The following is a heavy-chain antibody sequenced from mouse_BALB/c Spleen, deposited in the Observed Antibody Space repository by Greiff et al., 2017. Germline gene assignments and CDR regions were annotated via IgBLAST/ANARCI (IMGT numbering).Heavy chain of an antibody. D-gene: IGHD1-1*01. CDR3: ARGNYGSSYVGFAY. Sequence: EVQGVESGGGLVKPGGSLKLSCAASGFTFSSYAMSWVRQTPEKRLEWVASISSGGSTYYPDSVKGRFTISRDNARNILYLQMSSLRSEDTAMYYCARGNYGSSYVGFAYWGQGTLVTVSA. J-gene: IGHJ3*01. CDR2: ISSGGST. CDR1: GFTFSSYA. V-gene: IGHV5-6-5*01.